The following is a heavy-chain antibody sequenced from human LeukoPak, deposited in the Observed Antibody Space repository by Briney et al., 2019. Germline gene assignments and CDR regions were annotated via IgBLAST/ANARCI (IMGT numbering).Heavy chain of an antibody. CDR1: GFTFSSYS. CDR2: ISSSSSYI. V-gene: IGHV3-21*01. D-gene: IGHD2-21*02. CDR3: ARDSLQGPVVVTPSDY. Sequence: GGSLRLSCAASGFTFSSYSMNWVRQAPGKGLEWVSSISSSSSYIYYADSVKGRFTISRDNAKNSLYLQMNSLRAEDTAVYYCARDSLQGPVVVTPSDYWGQGTLVTVSS. J-gene: IGHJ4*02.